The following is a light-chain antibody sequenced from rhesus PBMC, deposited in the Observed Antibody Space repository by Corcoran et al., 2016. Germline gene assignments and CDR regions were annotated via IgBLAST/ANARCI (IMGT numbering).Light chain of an antibody. CDR1: QSVGSN. CDR3: QQYNDWNS. J-gene: IGKJ2*01. Sequence: ETVVTQSPATLSLSPGERATLSCRASQSVGSNLAWYQQKPGQAPKLFIFDASSRATGIPARFSGGGSGTEFTLTISSLEPEDVGVYYCQQYNDWNSFGQGTKVEIK. V-gene: IGKV3-42*02. CDR2: DAS.